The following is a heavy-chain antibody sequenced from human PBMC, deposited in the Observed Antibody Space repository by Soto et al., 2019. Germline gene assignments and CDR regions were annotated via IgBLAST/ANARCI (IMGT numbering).Heavy chain of an antibody. J-gene: IGHJ4*02. CDR2: IYYSGST. CDR3: ARHSGHIFFDY. V-gene: IGHV4-31*03. D-gene: IGHD1-26*01. Sequence: SETLSLTCTVSGGSISSGAYYWSWIRQHPGKGLEWIGYIYYSGSTSYNPSLKSRVTISVDTSKNQFSLKLSSMTAADTAVYYCARHSGHIFFDYWGQGTLVTVSS. CDR1: GGSISSGAYY.